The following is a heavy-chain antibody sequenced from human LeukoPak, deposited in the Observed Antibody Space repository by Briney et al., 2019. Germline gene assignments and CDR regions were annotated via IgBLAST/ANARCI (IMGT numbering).Heavy chain of an antibody. CDR2: INTDSTNT. V-gene: IGHV3-74*01. J-gene: IGHJ5*02. CDR1: GSTFTNYW. D-gene: IGHD3-16*01. CDR3: AREGGRNWFDP. Sequence: PGGSLRLSCAASGSTFTNYWMHWVRKAPGEGLRWVSRINTDSTNTVYADSVRGRFTVSRDNAKTTLYSEMDSRRAEDTAVYYCAREGGRNWFDPWGEGTLVAVSS.